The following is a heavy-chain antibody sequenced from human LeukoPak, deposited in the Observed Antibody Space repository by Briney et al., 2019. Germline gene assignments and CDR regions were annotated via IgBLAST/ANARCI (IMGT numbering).Heavy chain of an antibody. V-gene: IGHV3-53*01. J-gene: IGHJ2*01. CDR1: GFTVSSNY. CDR2: IYSGGST. D-gene: IGHD3-3*01. CDR3: ARYDFILISYFDL. Sequence: GGSLRLSCAASGFTVSSNYMSWVRQAPGKGLECVSVIYSGGSTYYADSVKGRFTISRDNSKNTLYLQMNSLRAEDTAVYYCARYDFILISYFDLWGRGTLVTVSS.